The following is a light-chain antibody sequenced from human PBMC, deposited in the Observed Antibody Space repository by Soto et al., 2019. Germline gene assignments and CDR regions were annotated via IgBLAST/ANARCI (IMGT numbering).Light chain of an antibody. CDR3: QQYQNSPRT. V-gene: IGKV3-20*01. J-gene: IGKJ1*01. CDR2: DTS. CDR1: QSVGGSS. Sequence: ETVLTQSPGTLSLSPGERATVSCRASQSVGGSSLAWYQQRPGQAPRLLIYDTSKRATGIPDRFSGSGSVTDFTLTISRLEPEDFAVYYCQQYQNSPRTFGQGTKVDIK.